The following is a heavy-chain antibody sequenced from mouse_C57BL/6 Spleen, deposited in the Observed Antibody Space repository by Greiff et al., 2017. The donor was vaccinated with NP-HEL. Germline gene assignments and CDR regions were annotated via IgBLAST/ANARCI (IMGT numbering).Heavy chain of an antibody. D-gene: IGHD3-2*02. CDR2: IYPSDSET. CDR1: GYTFTSYW. V-gene: IGHV1-61*01. Sequence: VQLQQPGAELVRPGSSVKLSCKASGYTFTSYWMDWVKQRPGQGLEWIGNIYPSDSETHYNQKFKDKATLTVDKSSSTAYMQLSSLTSEDSAVYYCARRTAQASYYYAMDYWGQGTSVTVSS. CDR3: ARRTAQASYYYAMDY. J-gene: IGHJ4*01.